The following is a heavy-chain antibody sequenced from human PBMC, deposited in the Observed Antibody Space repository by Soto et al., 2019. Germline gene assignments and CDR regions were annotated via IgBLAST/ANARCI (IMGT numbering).Heavy chain of an antibody. V-gene: IGHV4-30-2*01. CDR1: GGSVDSNRYS. CDR3: AREVPGLREVNRNWFDP. CDR2: IYHSGST. Sequence: SETLSLTCTVSGGSVDSNRYSWSWIRQPPGKGLEWIGYIYHSGSTYYNPSLKSRVTISVDKSKNQFSLRLTYVTAADTGIYYCAREVPGLREVNRNWFDPWGQGTLVTVSS. J-gene: IGHJ5*02. D-gene: IGHD3-10*01.